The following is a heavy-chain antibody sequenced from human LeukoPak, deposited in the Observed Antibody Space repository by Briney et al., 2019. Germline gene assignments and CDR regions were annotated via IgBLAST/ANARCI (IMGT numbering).Heavy chain of an antibody. CDR3: AREAYCGGDCYYATDY. D-gene: IGHD2-21*02. V-gene: IGHV4-61*02. CDR2: IYTSGST. CDR1: GGSISSGSYY. J-gene: IGHJ4*02. Sequence: SQTLSLTCTVSGGSISSGSYYWSWIRQPAGKGLEWIGRIYTSGSTNYNPSLKSRVTISVDTSKNQFSLKLSSVTAADTAVYYCAREAYCGGDCYYATDYWGQGTLVTVSS.